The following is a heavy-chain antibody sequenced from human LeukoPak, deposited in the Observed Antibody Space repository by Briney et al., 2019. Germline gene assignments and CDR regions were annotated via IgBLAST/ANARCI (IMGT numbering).Heavy chain of an antibody. CDR3: AKDLGYCSGGSCYRAYNWFDP. CDR1: GFTFSSYA. Sequence: GGSLRLSCAASGFTFSSYAMSWVRQAPGKGLEWVSAISGSGGSTYYADSVKGRFTISRDNSKNTLYLQMNSLRAEDTAVYYCAKDLGYCSGGSCYRAYNWFDPWGQETLVTVSS. V-gene: IGHV3-23*01. D-gene: IGHD2-15*01. CDR2: ISGSGGST. J-gene: IGHJ5*02.